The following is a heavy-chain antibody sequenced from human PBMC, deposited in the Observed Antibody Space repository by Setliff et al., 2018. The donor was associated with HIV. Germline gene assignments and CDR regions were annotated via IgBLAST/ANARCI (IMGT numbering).Heavy chain of an antibody. V-gene: IGHV1-58*01. J-gene: IGHJ4*02. CDR1: RFTFTSAA. CDR3: AVDLGDYYYDTTDYYYGGGLGY. Sequence: SVKVSCKASRFTFTSAAVQWVRQARGQRPEWIRWIVVGSGNTKYAQRFQERVTITRDMSTRTAYMELSSLRSEDTAVYYCAVDLGDYYYDTTDYYYGGGLGYWGQGTLVTVSS. D-gene: IGHD3-22*01. CDR2: IVVGSGNT.